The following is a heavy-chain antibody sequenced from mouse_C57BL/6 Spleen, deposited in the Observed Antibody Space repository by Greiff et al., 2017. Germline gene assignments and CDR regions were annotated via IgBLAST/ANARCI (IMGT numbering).Heavy chain of an antibody. CDR1: GFTFSSYA. CDR3: TRERDYGDYYAMDY. J-gene: IGHJ4*01. CDR2: ISSGGDYI. D-gene: IGHD2-4*01. V-gene: IGHV5-9-1*02. Sequence: EVMLVESGEGLVKPGGSLKLSCAASGFTFSSYAMSWVRQTPEKRLEWVAYISSGGDYIYYADTVKGRFTISRDNARNTLYLQMSSLKSEDTAMYYCTRERDYGDYYAMDYWGQGTSVTVSS.